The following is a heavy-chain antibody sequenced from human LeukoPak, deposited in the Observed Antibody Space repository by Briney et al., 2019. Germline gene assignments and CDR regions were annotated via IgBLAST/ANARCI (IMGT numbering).Heavy chain of an antibody. D-gene: IGHD3-22*01. CDR2: INPNSGGT. CDR1: GYTFTGYY. Sequence: ASVKVSCKASGYTFTGYYMHWVRQAPGQGLEWMGWINPNSGGTNYAQKFQGRVTMTRDTSISTAYMELSRLRSDDTAVYYCASTPVVITAPFDYWGQGTLVTVSS. CDR3: ASTPVVITAPFDY. V-gene: IGHV1-2*02. J-gene: IGHJ4*02.